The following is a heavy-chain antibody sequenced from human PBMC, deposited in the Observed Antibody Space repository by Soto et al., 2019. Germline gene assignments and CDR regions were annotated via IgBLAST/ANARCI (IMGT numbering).Heavy chain of an antibody. Sequence: ASVKVSCKASGYTFTAYYIHWVRQAPGQGLECMGWIKPGSGDTGYTQKFQGRVTMTRDTSITTAYMELNSLRSDDTAIYYCASRGNIVVVPAARVFYYYYGMDVWGQGTTVTVS. D-gene: IGHD2-2*01. V-gene: IGHV1-2*02. J-gene: IGHJ6*02. CDR2: IKPGSGDT. CDR1: GYTFTAYY. CDR3: ASRGNIVVVPAARVFYYYYGMDV.